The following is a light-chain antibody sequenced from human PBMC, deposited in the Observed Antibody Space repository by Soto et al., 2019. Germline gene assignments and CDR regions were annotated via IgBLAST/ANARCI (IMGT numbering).Light chain of an antibody. V-gene: IGLV2-23*03. J-gene: IGLJ1*01. Sequence: QSALTQPASVSGSPGQSITISCTGTSSDVGSYNLVSWYQQHPGKAHKLMIYEGSKRPSGVSNRFSGSKSVNTASLTISRLQAEDEADCYCCSYAGSSTFLWVFGTGTKVTVL. CDR2: EGS. CDR1: SSDVGSYNL. CDR3: CSYAGSSTFLWV.